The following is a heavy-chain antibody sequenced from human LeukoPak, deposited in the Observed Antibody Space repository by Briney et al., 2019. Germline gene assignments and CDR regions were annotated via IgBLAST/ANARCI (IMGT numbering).Heavy chain of an antibody. CDR3: AREGTYYDFGSGYPYGMDV. V-gene: IGHV1-69*04. CDR2: IIPILGIA. Sequence: SVKVSCKASGGTFSSYAISWVRQAPGQGLEWMGRIIPILGIANYAQKFQGRVTITADKSTSTAYMELSSLRSEDTAVYYCAREGTYYDFGSGYPYGMDVWGQGTTVTVSS. J-gene: IGHJ6*02. D-gene: IGHD3-3*01. CDR1: GGTFSSYA.